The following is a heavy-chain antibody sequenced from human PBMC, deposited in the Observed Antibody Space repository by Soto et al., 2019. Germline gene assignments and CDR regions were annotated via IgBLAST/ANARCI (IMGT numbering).Heavy chain of an antibody. CDR2: IKQDGSEK. D-gene: IGHD3-9*01. J-gene: IGHJ4*02. V-gene: IGHV3-7*01. CDR1: GFTFSSYW. Sequence: GGSLRLSCAASGFTFSSYWMSWVRQAPGKGLEWVANIKQDGSEKYYVDSVKGRFTISRDNAKNSLYLQMNSLRAEDTAVYYCARDRMLYDILTNFDYWGQGTLVTVSS. CDR3: ARDRMLYDILTNFDY.